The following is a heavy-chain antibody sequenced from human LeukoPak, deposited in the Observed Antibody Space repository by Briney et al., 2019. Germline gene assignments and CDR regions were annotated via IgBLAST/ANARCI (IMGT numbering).Heavy chain of an antibody. J-gene: IGHJ4*02. CDR2: IYHSGST. D-gene: IGHD1-26*01. Sequence: PSETLSLTCAVSGGSISNSSYYWGWIRQPPGKGLEWIGSIYHSGSTYYNPSLKSRVTISVDTSKNKVSLKLSSVTAADTAVYYCARDPVGATVEDYWGQGTLVTVSS. V-gene: IGHV4-39*07. CDR3: ARDPVGATVEDY. CDR1: GGSISNSSYY.